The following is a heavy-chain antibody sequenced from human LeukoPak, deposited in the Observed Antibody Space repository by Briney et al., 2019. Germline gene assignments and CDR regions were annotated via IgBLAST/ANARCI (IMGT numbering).Heavy chain of an antibody. CDR2: IYYSGST. D-gene: IGHD1-26*01. J-gene: IGHJ4*02. Sequence: SETLSLTCTVSGGSISSSSYYWGWIRQPPGKGLEWIGSIYYSGSTYYNPSLKSRVTISVDTSKNQFSLKLSSVTAADTAVYYCARDLGNFPDYWGQGTLVTVSS. V-gene: IGHV4-39*02. CDR1: GGSISSSSYY. CDR3: ARDLGNFPDY.